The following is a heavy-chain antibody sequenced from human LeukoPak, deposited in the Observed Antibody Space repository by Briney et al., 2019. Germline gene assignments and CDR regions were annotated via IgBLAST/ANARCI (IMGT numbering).Heavy chain of an antibody. CDR3: ARDASSGWYVDV. V-gene: IGHV3-21*01. CDR2: ISSSSYI. CDR1: GFTFSSYS. D-gene: IGHD6-19*01. J-gene: IGHJ6*03. Sequence: GGSLRLSCAASGFTFSSYSMNWVRQAPGKGLEWVSSISSSSYIYYADSVKGRFTISRDNAKNSLYLQMNSLRAEDTAVYYCARDASSGWYVDVWGKGTTVTVSS.